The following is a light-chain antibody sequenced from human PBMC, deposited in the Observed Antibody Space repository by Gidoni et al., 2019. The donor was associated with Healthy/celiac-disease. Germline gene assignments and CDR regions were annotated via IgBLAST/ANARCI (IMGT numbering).Light chain of an antibody. V-gene: IGKV4-1*01. J-gene: IGKJ1*01. CDR2: WAS. CDR1: QSVLYSSNNKNY. CDR3: QQYYSTHWT. Sequence: DIVMTQSPASLAVSLGERATINCKSSQSVLYSSNNKNYLAWYQQKLGQPPKLLIYWASTRESGVPDRFSGSGSGTDFTLTISSLQAEDVAVYYCQQYYSTHWTFGQGTKVEIK.